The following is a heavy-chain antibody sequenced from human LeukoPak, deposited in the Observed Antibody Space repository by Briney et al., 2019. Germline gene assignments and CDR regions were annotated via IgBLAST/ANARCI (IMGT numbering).Heavy chain of an antibody. CDR1: GLTVSSTH. D-gene: IGHD2-2*01. V-gene: IGHV3-64D*06. J-gene: IGHJ6*02. CDR3: VKGTSTKYYYYGMDV. CDR2: INSNGGST. Sequence: PGGSLRLSCAASGLTVSSTHMSWVRQAPGKGLEYVAGINSNGGSTFYADSVKGRFTMSGDNSKNTLYLQMSSLRAEDTAVYYCVKGTSTKYYYYGMDVWGQGTTVTVSS.